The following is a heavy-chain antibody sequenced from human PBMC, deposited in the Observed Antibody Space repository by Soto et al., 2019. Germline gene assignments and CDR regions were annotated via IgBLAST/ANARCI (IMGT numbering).Heavy chain of an antibody. CDR2: ISGSGGST. V-gene: IGHV3-23*01. Sequence: GGSLRLSCAASGFTFSSYAMSWVRQAPGKGLEWVSAISGSGGSTYYADSVKGRFTISRDNSKNTLYLQMNSLRAEDTAVYYCASLEITMVRGLSFDYWRQGTLVPVSS. J-gene: IGHJ4*02. CDR1: GFTFSSYA. D-gene: IGHD3-10*01. CDR3: ASLEITMVRGLSFDY.